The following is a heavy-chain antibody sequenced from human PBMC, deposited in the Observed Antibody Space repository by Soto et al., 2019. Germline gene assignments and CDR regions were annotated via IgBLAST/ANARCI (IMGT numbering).Heavy chain of an antibody. J-gene: IGHJ4*02. CDR2: IYWDDSK. CDR1: GFSLTTDRVG. Sequence: QITLKESGPTLVKPTQTLTLTRTFSGFSLTTDRVGVGWIRQPPGEALEWLAVIYWDDSKTYRPSLESRLTITKDTSKNQVALTMTNMDSVDTATYYCAHAYGGRSLYWGQGTLVTVSS. D-gene: IGHD1-26*01. V-gene: IGHV2-5*02. CDR3: AHAYGGRSLY.